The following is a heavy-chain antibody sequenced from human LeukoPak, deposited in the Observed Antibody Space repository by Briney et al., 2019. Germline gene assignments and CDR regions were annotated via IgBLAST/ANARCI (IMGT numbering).Heavy chain of an antibody. D-gene: IGHD1-1*01. Sequence: PSETLSLTCTVSGGSISSYYWGWIRQPPGKGLEWIGSIYYSGSTYYNPSLKSRVTISVDTSKNQFSLKLSSVTAADTAVYYCARQDGTNFDYWGQGTLVTVSS. V-gene: IGHV4-39*01. CDR2: IYYSGST. CDR3: ARQDGTNFDY. CDR1: GGSISSYY. J-gene: IGHJ4*02.